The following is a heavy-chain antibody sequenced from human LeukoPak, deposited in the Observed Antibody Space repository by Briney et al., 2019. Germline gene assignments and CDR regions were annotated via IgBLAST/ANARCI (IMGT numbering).Heavy chain of an antibody. Sequence: GGSLRLSCAASGFTFSNYWMHWVRQAPGKGLVWVSRINSDGSNTNYADSVKGRFTISRDNAKNTLYLQTNSLRAEDTAVYYCTRPHLGFSSSWFDPWGQGTLVTVSS. CDR2: INSDGSNT. V-gene: IGHV3-74*01. D-gene: IGHD3-16*01. J-gene: IGHJ5*02. CDR1: GFTFSNYW. CDR3: TRPHLGFSSSWFDP.